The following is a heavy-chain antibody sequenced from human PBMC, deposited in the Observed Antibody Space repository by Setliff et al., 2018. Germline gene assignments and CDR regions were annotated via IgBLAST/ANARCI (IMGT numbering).Heavy chain of an antibody. CDR3: ARDALKIHYYDSTSYYYGDAFDL. CDR1: GLTFTTFS. J-gene: IGHJ3*01. V-gene: IGHV1-18*01. D-gene: IGHD3-22*01. CDR2: ISPYNDNT. Sequence: ASVKVSCKASGLTFTTFSISWVRQAPGQGLEWMGWISPYNDNTHYAQKFQGRVTMTTDTSTSTAYMELRSLRSDDTAMYFCARDALKIHYYDSTSYYYGDAFDLWGQGTVVTVSS.